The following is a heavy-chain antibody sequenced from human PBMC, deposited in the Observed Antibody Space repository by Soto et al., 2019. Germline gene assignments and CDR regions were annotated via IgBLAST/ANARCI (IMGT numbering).Heavy chain of an antibody. V-gene: IGHV1-69*06. D-gene: IGHD6-6*01. Sequence: ASVKVSCKASGGAFSSYAMSWVRQAPGQGLEWMGGIIPIFGTANYAQKFQGRVTITADKSTSTAYMELSSLRSEDTAVYYCARDHPLSSSEDSYYYYGMDVWGQGTTVTVS. J-gene: IGHJ6*02. CDR2: IIPIFGTA. CDR1: GGAFSSYA. CDR3: ARDHPLSSSEDSYYYYGMDV.